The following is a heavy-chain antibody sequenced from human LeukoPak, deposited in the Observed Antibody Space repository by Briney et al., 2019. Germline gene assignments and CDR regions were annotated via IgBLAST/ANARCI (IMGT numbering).Heavy chain of an antibody. D-gene: IGHD3-10*01. CDR3: AKGSTYFYGSGTSDDAFDI. CDR2: ISGSGGST. V-gene: IGHV3-23*01. J-gene: IGHJ3*02. Sequence: GGSLRLSCAASGLTFSNYAMSWVRQAPGKGLEWVSAISGSGGSTSYADSVKGRFTISRDNSKNTMYLQMNSLRAEDTAVYYCAKGSTYFYGSGTSDDAFDIWGQETMVTVSS. CDR1: GLTFSNYA.